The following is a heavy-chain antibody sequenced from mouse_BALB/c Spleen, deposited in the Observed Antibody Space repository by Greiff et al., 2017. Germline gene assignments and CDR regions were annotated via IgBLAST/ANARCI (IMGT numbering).Heavy chain of an antibody. CDR3: ASRDSSGYVWFAY. V-gene: IGHV5-6*01. J-gene: IGHJ3*01. CDR1: GFTFSSYG. D-gene: IGHD3-2*01. Sequence: EVQLVESGGDLVKPGGSLKLSCAASGFTFSSYGMSWVRQTPDKRLEWVATISSGGSYTYYPDSVKGRFTISRDNAKNTLYLQMSSLKSEDTAMYDCASRDSSGYVWFAYWGQGTLVTVSA. CDR2: ISSGGSYT.